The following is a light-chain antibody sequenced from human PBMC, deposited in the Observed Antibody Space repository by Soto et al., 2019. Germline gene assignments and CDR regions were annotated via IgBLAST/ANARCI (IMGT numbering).Light chain of an antibody. CDR1: QTVSNRY. Sequence: ETVLTQSPGTLALSPVERATLSCRASQTVSNRYVAWYQHKPGQAPRVLIYAASSRTPGIPDRFSGSGSGTEFTLTISRLEPEDFAVYYCQQYGNSPWAFGQGTKVDIK. J-gene: IGKJ1*01. CDR2: AAS. CDR3: QQYGNSPWA. V-gene: IGKV3-20*01.